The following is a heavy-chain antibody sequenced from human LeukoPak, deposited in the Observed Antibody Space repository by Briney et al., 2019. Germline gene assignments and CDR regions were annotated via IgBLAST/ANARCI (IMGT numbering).Heavy chain of an antibody. J-gene: IGHJ4*02. V-gene: IGHV3-23*01. Sequence: GGSLRLSCAASGFTFSSYAMSWVRQAPGKGLEWVSAISGSGGSTYYADSVKGRFTISRDNSKNTLYLQMNSLRAEDTAVYYCAKDLSGYYYGSGSYGGDYWGQGTLVTVSS. CDR3: AKDLSGYYYGSGSYGGDY. CDR2: ISGSGGST. CDR1: GFTFSSYA. D-gene: IGHD3-10*01.